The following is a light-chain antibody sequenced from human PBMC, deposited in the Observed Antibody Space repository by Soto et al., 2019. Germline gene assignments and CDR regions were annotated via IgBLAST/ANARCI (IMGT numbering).Light chain of an antibody. CDR3: QQYETSPFT. J-gene: IGKJ4*01. V-gene: IGKV3-20*01. CDR2: GAS. CDR1: QSISSSY. Sequence: EVVLTQSPATLSLSPGEGATLSCRVSQSISSSYLSWYQQRPGQAPRLLVYGASRRATGVPDRFSGSGSGTHFTLSIRRLESEDFAVYYCQQYETSPFTFGGGTKVDIK.